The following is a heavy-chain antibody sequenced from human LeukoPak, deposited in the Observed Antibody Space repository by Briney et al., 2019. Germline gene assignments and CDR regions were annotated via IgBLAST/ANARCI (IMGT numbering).Heavy chain of an antibody. CDR3: ASMIRGGPIDY. CDR1: GFTVSSNY. Sequence: GGSLRLSCAASGFTVSSNYMSWVRQAPGKGLEWVSVIYSGGSTYYADSVEGRFTISRHNSKNTLYLQMNSLRAEDTAVYYCASMIRGGPIDYWGQGTLVTVSS. D-gene: IGHD3-16*01. V-gene: IGHV3-53*04. CDR2: IYSGGST. J-gene: IGHJ4*02.